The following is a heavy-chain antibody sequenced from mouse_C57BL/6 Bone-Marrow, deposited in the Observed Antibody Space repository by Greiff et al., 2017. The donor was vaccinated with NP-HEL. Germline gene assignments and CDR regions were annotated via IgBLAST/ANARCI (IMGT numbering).Heavy chain of an antibody. Sequence: QVQLQQSGAELVRPGTSVKVSCKASGYAFTNYLIEWVKQRPGQGLEWIGVINPGSGGTNYNEKVKGKATLTADKSSSNAYMQLSSLTSENSAVYFCAGGATGTHFDVWGTGTTVTVSS. CDR3: AGGATGTHFDV. CDR2: INPGSGGT. V-gene: IGHV1-54*01. D-gene: IGHD4-1*02. J-gene: IGHJ1*03. CDR1: GYAFTNYL.